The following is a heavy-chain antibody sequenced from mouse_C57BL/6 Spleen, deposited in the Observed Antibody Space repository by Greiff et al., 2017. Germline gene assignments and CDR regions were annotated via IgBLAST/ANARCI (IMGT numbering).Heavy chain of an antibody. CDR1: GYAFSSYW. D-gene: IGHD6-1*01. J-gene: IGHJ2*01. V-gene: IGHV1-80*01. Sequence: QVQLQQSGAELVKPGASVTISCTASGYAFSSYWMNWVKQRPGKGLEWLGQIYPGDGDTNYNGKFTGKATLTADKSSSTAYMQLSSLTSEDSAVYFCARASYSYYFDYWGQGTTLTVSS. CDR2: IYPGDGDT. CDR3: ARASYSYYFDY.